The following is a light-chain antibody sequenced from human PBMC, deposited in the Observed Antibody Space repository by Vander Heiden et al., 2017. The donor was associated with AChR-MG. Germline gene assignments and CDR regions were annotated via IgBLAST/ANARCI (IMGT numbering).Light chain of an antibody. CDR1: QSVSIS. J-gene: IGKJ2*01. CDR2: GAS. CDR3: HQYNNWPHT. V-gene: IGKV3-15*01. Sequence: EIMMTQSPATLSVSPGERATLSCRASQSVSISLAWYQQRPGRDPRLLISGASTRATGIPARFSGSGSGTEFTLTISSLGSEDSAIYYCHQYNNWPHTFGQGTELEIK.